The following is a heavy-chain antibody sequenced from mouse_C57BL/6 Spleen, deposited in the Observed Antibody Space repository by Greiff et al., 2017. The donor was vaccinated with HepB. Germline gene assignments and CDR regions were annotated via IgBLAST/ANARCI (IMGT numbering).Heavy chain of an antibody. CDR3: ATKPQGNDYDGFAY. CDR1: GFSLTSYG. CDR2: IWGDGST. D-gene: IGHD2-4*01. J-gene: IGHJ3*01. V-gene: IGHV2-3*01. Sequence: QVQLKQSGPGLVAPSQSLSITCTVSGFSLTSYGVSWVRQPPGKGLEWLGVIWGDGSTNYHSALISRLSISKDNSKSQVFLKLNSLQTDDTATYYCATKPQGNDYDGFAYWGQGTLVTVSA.